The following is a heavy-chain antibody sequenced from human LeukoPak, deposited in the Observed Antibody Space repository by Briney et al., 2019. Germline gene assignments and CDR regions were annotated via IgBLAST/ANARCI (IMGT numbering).Heavy chain of an antibody. CDR3: ATIAAAGGPEFDY. V-gene: IGHV3-30*04. Sequence: PGRSLRLSCAASGFTFSSYAMHWVRQAPGKGLEWVAVISYDGSNKYYADSVKGRFTISRDNSKNTLYLQMNSLRAEDTAVYYCATIAAAGGPEFDYWGQGTLVTVSS. CDR2: ISYDGSNK. J-gene: IGHJ4*02. D-gene: IGHD6-13*01. CDR1: GFTFSSYA.